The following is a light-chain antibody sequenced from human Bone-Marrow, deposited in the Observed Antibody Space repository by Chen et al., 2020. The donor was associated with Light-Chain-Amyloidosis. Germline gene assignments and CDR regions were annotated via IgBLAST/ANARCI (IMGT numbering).Light chain of an antibody. CDR3: QSADSSGTYEVI. CDR2: RDT. J-gene: IGLJ2*01. V-gene: IGLV3-25*03. CDR1: DSPTNY. Sequence: SYELTQPPSVSVSPGQTVRIPCSGDDSPTNYAYWYQQKPGQAPVLVIHRDTERPSGISERFSGSSSGTTATLTISGVQAEDEADYHCQSADSSGTYEVIFGGGTKLTVL.